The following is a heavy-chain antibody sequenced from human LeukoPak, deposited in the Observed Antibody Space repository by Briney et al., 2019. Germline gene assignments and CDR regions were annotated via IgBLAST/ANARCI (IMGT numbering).Heavy chain of an antibody. J-gene: IGHJ6*02. CDR1: GFTFTSYW. V-gene: IGHV3-7*01. Sequence: GGSLRLSCAASGFTFTSYWMSWVRQAPGKGLEWVANIKQDGSEKYYVDSVKGRFTISRDNAKSSLYLQMNSLRADDTAVYYCARSRPGYRYGFVGPSPLDVWGQGTTVIVSS. CDR2: IKQDGSEK. D-gene: IGHD5-18*01. CDR3: ARSRPGYRYGFVGPSPLDV.